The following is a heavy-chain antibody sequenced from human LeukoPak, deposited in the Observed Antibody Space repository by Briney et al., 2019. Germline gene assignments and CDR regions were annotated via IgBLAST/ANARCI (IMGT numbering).Heavy chain of an antibody. CDR1: GFTFSSYE. D-gene: IGHD3-10*02. Sequence: GGSLRLSCAASGFTFSSYEMNWVRQAPGKGLEWVSYISSSTSTIYYADSVKGRFTISRDNAKNSLYLQMNSLRAEDTAVYYCAELGITMIGGVWGKGTTVTISS. CDR2: ISSSTSTI. J-gene: IGHJ6*04. V-gene: IGHV3-48*03. CDR3: AELGITMIGGV.